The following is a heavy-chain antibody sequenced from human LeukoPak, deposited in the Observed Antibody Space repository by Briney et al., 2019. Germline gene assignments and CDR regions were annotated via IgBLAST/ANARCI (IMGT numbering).Heavy chain of an antibody. CDR3: AKGTVDTAMVPLVDY. Sequence: GGSLRLSCAASGFTFSRYDMHWVRQATGKGLEWVSAIGTAGDPYYPGSVKGRFTISRENAKNSLYLQMNSLRAEDTAVYYCAKGTVDTAMVPLVDYWGQGTLVTVSS. V-gene: IGHV3-13*05. CDR2: IGTAGDP. J-gene: IGHJ4*02. CDR1: GFTFSRYD. D-gene: IGHD5-18*01.